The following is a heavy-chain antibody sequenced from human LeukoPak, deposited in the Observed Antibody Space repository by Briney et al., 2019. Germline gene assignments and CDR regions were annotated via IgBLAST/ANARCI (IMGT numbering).Heavy chain of an antibody. CDR3: ARTDYDFWSGLPPNWFDP. CDR1: GGSISSGGYY. CDR2: IYYSGST. Sequence: TPSETLSLTCTVSGGSISSGGYYWSWIRQHPGKGLEWIGYIYYSGSTYYNPSLKSRVTISVDTSKNQFSLKLSSVTAADTAVYYCARTDYDFWSGLPPNWFDPWGQGTLVTVSS. V-gene: IGHV4-31*03. J-gene: IGHJ5*02. D-gene: IGHD3-3*01.